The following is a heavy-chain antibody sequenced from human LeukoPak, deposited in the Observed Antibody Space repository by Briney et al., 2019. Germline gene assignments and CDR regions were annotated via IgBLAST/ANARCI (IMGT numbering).Heavy chain of an antibody. D-gene: IGHD6-19*01. V-gene: IGHV4-34*09. Sequence: SETLSLTCAVYGGSFSGYYWGWIRQPPGKGLEWIGSIDYSGSTYYNPSLKSRLTISVDTSKNQFSLKLSSVTAADTAVYYCARRRGNTSGFQGYYFDYWGQGTLVTVSS. CDR1: GGSFSGYY. CDR2: IDYSGST. CDR3: ARRRGNTSGFQGYYFDY. J-gene: IGHJ4*02.